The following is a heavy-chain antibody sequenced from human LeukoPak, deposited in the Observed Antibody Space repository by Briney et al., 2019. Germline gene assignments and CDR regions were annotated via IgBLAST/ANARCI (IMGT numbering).Heavy chain of an antibody. J-gene: IGHJ4*02. D-gene: IGHD1-1*01. CDR1: GFPSSSYW. V-gene: IGHV3-7*01. CDR2: IKQDGSDK. CDR3: ARLTGTTGFDY. Sequence: GGSLRLSCAASGFPSSSYWMSWVRQAPGKGLEWVANIKQDGSDKYYVDSVKGRFTISRDNAKNSLYLQLNSLRADDTAVYYCARLTGTTGFDYWSQGTLVIVSS.